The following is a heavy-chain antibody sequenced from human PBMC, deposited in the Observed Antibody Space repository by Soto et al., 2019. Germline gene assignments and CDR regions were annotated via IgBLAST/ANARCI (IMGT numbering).Heavy chain of an antibody. D-gene: IGHD3-3*01. CDR2: IYHSGST. Sequence: SETLSLTCAVSGYSISSGYYWGWIRQPPGKGLEWIGSIYHSGSTYYNPSLKSRVTISVDTSKNQFSLKLSSVTAADKAVYYCARGYYDFWSGFLSYFDYWGQGTMVTVSS. CDR1: GYSISSGYY. V-gene: IGHV4-38-2*01. J-gene: IGHJ4*02. CDR3: ARGYYDFWSGFLSYFDY.